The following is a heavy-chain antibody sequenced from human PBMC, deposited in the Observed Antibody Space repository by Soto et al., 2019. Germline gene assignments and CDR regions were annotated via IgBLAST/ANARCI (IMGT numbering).Heavy chain of an antibody. Sequence: GESLKISCAASGFAYSSYAMSWVRQAPGKGLEWVSVISGSGGSTYYADSVKGRFTISRDNSKNTLYLQMNSLRAEDTAVYYCAKDLDPYTAPSGMDAWGQGTTLTVSS. D-gene: IGHD5-18*01. CDR3: AKDLDPYTAPSGMDA. CDR2: ISGSGGST. V-gene: IGHV3-23*01. CDR1: GFAYSSYA. J-gene: IGHJ6*02.